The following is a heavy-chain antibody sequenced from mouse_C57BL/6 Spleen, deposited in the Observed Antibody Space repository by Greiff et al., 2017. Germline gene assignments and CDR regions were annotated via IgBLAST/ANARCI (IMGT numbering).Heavy chain of an antibody. CDR1: GYAFSSSW. V-gene: IGHV1-82*01. J-gene: IGHJ4*01. D-gene: IGHD1-1*01. CDR2: IYPGDGDT. CDR3: ARDYYGSKGAMDY. Sequence: VQLQQSGPELVKPGASVKISCKASGYAFSSSWMNWVKQRPGKGLEWIGRIYPGDGDTNYNGKFKGKATLTADKSSSTAYMQLSSLTSEYSAVYVCARDYYGSKGAMDYWGQGASVTVSS.